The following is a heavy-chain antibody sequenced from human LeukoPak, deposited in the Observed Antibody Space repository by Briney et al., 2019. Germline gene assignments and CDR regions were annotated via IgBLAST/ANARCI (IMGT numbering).Heavy chain of an antibody. CDR1: GGTFSSYA. CDR2: IIPIFGTA. CDR3: VGATQWKNNFDY. D-gene: IGHD1-26*01. Sequence: SVKVSCKASGGTFSSYAISWVRQAPGQGLEWMGGIIPIFGTANYAQKFQGRVTITADESTSTAYVELSSLRSEDTAVYYCVGATQWKNNFDYWGQGTWSPSPQ. J-gene: IGHJ4*02. V-gene: IGHV1-69*01.